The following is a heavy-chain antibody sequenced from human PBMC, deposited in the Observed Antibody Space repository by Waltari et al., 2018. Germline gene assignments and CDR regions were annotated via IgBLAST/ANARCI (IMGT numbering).Heavy chain of an antibody. CDR2: INPSGGST. CDR3: ARERSGVAATLRGFDP. J-gene: IGHJ5*02. V-gene: IGHV1-46*01. D-gene: IGHD2-15*01. Sequence: GRQAPGKGLEWMGIINPSGGSTSYAQKFQGRVTMTRDTSTSTVYMELSSLRSEDTAVYYCARERSGVAATLRGFDPWGQGTLVTVSS.